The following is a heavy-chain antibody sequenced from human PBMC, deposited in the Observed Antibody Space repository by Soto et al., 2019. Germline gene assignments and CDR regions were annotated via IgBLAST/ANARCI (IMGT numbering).Heavy chain of an antibody. CDR3: ARGGVYCSGGSCPHNWFDP. CDR1: GYTFMSYG. Sequence: QVQLVQSGAEVKKPGASVKVSCKASGYTFMSYGISWVRQAPGKGLEWMGWISAYNGNTHYAQKLQGRVTMTTDTSTSAAYMELRSLRSDDTAVYYCARGGVYCSGGSCPHNWFDPWGQGTLVTVSS. V-gene: IGHV1-18*01. CDR2: ISAYNGNT. J-gene: IGHJ5*02. D-gene: IGHD2-15*01.